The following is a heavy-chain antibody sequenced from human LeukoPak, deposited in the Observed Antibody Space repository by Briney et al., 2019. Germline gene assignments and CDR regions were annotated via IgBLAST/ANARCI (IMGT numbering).Heavy chain of an antibody. CDR3: ARDTSSGEWLSDY. J-gene: IGHJ4*02. V-gene: IGHV1-18*01. D-gene: IGHD6-19*01. CDR2: ISACNGNT. CDR1: GYTFTSYG. Sequence: ASVKVSCKASGYTFTSYGISWVRQAPGQGLEWMGWISACNGNTNYAQKFQGRVTITADKSTSTAYMELSSLRSEDTAVYYCARDTSSGEWLSDYWGQGTPVTVSS.